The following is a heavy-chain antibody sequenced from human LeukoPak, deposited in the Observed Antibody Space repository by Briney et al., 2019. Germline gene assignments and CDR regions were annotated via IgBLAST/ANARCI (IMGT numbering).Heavy chain of an antibody. CDR2: IYYSGST. CDR3: ARENSSGYYWFDY. J-gene: IGHJ4*02. V-gene: IGHV4-59*01. D-gene: IGHD3-22*01. Sequence: SESLPLTCTVSGGSISSYYWSWIRQPPGKGLEWIGYIYYSGSTNYNPSLKSRVTISVDTSKNQFSLKLSSVTAADTAVYYCARENSSGYYWFDYWGQGTLVTVSS. CDR1: GGSISSYY.